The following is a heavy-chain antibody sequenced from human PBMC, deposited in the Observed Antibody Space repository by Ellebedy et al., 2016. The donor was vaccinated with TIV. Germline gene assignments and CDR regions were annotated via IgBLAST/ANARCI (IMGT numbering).Heavy chain of an antibody. CDR1: GFTFSSYG. D-gene: IGHD5-12*01. CDR3: ARDPEEAAYNKMVATGQYFDY. CDR2: IWYDGSNK. Sequence: GGSLRLXXAASGFTFSSYGMHWVRQAPGKGLEWVAVIWYDGSNKYYADSVKGRFTISRDNSKNTLYLQMNSLRAEDTAVYYCARDPEEAAYNKMVATGQYFDYWGRGTLVTVSS. V-gene: IGHV3-33*01. J-gene: IGHJ4*02.